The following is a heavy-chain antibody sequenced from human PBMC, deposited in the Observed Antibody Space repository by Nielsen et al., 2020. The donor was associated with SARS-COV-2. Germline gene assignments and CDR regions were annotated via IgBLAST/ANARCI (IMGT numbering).Heavy chain of an antibody. CDR2: IYYSGST. Sequence: SETLSLTCTVSGGSISSSSYYWGWIRQPPGKGLEWIGYIYYSGSTNYNPSLKSRVTISVDTSKNQFSLKLSSVTAADTAVYYCARASRLGGWFDPWGQGTLVTVSS. CDR1: GGSISSSSYY. CDR3: ARASRLGGWFDP. D-gene: IGHD2-15*01. V-gene: IGHV4-61*05. J-gene: IGHJ5*02.